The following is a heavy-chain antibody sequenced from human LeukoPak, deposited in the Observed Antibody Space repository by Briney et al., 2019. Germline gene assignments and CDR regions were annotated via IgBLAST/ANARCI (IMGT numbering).Heavy chain of an antibody. Sequence: ASVKVSCKASGGTFSSYAINWVRQASGQGLEWMGWMNPKSGNTGYLQKFQGRVTMTRDTSMSTAFMELSSLTSEDTAVYYCARAGYCSSTSCLEYFQHWGQGTLVTVSS. CDR3: ARAGYCSSTSCLEYFQH. V-gene: IGHV1-8*02. J-gene: IGHJ1*01. CDR1: GGTFSSYA. CDR2: MNPKSGNT. D-gene: IGHD2-2*03.